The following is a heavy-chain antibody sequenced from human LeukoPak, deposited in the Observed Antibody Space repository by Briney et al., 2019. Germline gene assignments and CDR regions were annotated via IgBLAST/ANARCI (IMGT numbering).Heavy chain of an antibody. V-gene: IGHV3-48*01. CDR1: GFTFSSYA. CDR3: AKDRGYSGYDLADLYYFDY. Sequence: GGSLRLSCAASGFTFSSYAMNWVRQAPGKGLEWVSYISSSSSSTIYYADSVKGRFTISRDNSKNTLYLQMNSLRAEDTAVYYCAKDRGYSGYDLADLYYFDYWGQGTLVTVSS. D-gene: IGHD5-12*01. J-gene: IGHJ4*02. CDR2: ISSSSSSTI.